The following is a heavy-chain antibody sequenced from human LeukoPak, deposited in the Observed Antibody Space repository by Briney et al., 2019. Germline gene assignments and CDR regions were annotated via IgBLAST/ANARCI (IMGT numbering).Heavy chain of an antibody. CDR3: ARRNDFWGAYQGAHDY. V-gene: IGHV4-39*01. Sequence: SETLSLTCTVSGDSISSRSFNWGWIRQPPGKGLEWIGSIYSGESTYYNPSLKSRVTISGDTSNNQFSLKLRSVAAADTAVYYCARRNDFWGAYQGAHDYWGQGALVTVSS. J-gene: IGHJ4*02. CDR2: IYSGEST. CDR1: GDSISSRSFN. D-gene: IGHD3-3*01.